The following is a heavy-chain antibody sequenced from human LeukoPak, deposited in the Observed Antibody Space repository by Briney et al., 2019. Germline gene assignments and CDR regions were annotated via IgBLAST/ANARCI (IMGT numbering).Heavy chain of an antibody. CDR2: INEGGNSK. V-gene: IGHV3-7*01. CDR3: ARVGKNGWDFDH. J-gene: IGHJ4*02. D-gene: IGHD6-19*01. Sequence: GGTLRLSCAASGFIFRNFGMTWVRQAPGKGLEWVANINEGGNSKYYVDSVRGRFTISRDKTKDLLHLQMSSLRAEDTAVYYCARVGKNGWDFDHWGQGTLVTVSS. CDR1: GFIFRNFG.